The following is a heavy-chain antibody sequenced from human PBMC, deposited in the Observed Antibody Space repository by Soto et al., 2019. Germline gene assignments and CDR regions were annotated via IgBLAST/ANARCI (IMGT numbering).Heavy chain of an antibody. Sequence: SLRRSCSACGCRTDGCGMHWVRQAPGKGLEWVSSISWDSGNIGYADSVTGRFSVSRDNAKNSLFLQMSSLKPEDTAFYFCAKDNHGCYAVYEMTWYRPWGQVTLV. V-gene: IGHV3-9*02. CDR1: GCRTDGCG. CDR3: AKDNHGCYAVYEMTWYRP. J-gene: IGHJ5*02. D-gene: IGHD2-2*01. CDR2: ISWDSGNI.